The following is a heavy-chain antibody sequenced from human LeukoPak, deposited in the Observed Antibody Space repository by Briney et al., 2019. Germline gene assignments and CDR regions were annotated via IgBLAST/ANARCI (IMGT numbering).Heavy chain of an antibody. J-gene: IGHJ2*01. V-gene: IGHV3-64*01. CDR3: ARDFARSGIGVVIYWYFDL. D-gene: IGHD3-22*01. Sequence: GGSLRLSCAASGFPFSSYAMHWVRQAPGKGLEYVSAISSNGGSTSYANSVKGRFTISRDNSKNTLYLQMGSLRAEDMAVYYCARDFARSGIGVVIYWYFDLWGRGTLVTVSS. CDR1: GFPFSSYA. CDR2: ISSNGGST.